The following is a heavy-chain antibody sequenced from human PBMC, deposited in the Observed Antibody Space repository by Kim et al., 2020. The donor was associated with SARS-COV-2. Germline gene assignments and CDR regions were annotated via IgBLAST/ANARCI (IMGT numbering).Heavy chain of an antibody. CDR3: ARDRATMIVVVKGWYFDL. CDR2: IYHSGST. J-gene: IGHJ2*01. V-gene: IGHV4-4*02. D-gene: IGHD3-22*01. CDR1: GGSISSSNW. Sequence: SETLSLTCAVPGGSISSSNWWSWVRQPPGKGLEWTVEIYHSGSTNYNPSLKSRLTISVDKSKNQFSLKLSSVTAADTAVYYCARDRATMIVVVKGWYFDLWGRGKLVAVSS.